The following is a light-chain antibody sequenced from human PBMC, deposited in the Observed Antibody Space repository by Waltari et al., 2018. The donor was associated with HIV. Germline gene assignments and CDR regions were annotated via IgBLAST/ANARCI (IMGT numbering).Light chain of an antibody. V-gene: IGKV3-15*01. CDR3: QQYNNWPPWT. J-gene: IGKJ1*01. CDR2: GAS. Sequence: ELVMTQSPATLSVSPGDRATLACRASQSVSSNLAWYQQKPGQAPRLLIYGASTRATGIPARFSGSGSGTYFTLTISSLQSEDFAVYYCQQYNNWPPWTFGQGTKVEIK. CDR1: QSVSSN.